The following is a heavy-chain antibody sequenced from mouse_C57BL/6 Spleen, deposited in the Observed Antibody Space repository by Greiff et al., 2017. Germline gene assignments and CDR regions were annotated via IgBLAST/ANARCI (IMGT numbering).Heavy chain of an antibody. V-gene: IGHV1-7*01. CDR3: VSWDGYDRGYCDY. J-gene: IGHJ2*01. CDR2: INPSSGYT. D-gene: IGHD2-2*01. CDR1: GYTFTSYW. Sequence: VKLQESGAELAKPGASVKLSCKASGYTFTSYWMHWVKQRPGQGLEWIGYINPSSGYTKYNQKVKDKATLTADKSPSTAYMQLSSLTYGDSAVYYCVSWDGYDRGYCDYWGQGTTLTVSS.